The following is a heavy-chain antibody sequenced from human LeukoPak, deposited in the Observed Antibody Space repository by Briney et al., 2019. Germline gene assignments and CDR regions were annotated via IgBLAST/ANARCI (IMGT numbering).Heavy chain of an antibody. CDR3: ARAGSGVGADHHPYYYYYGMDV. J-gene: IGHJ6*02. V-gene: IGHV1-46*01. D-gene: IGHD1-26*01. CDR2: INPSGGST. CDR1: GYTVTSYY. Sequence: ASVKISCKASGYTVTSYYMHWVRQAPGQGLEWMGIINPSGGSTSYAQKFQGRVTMTRDTSTSTVYMELSSLRSEDTAVYYCARAGSGVGADHHPYYYYYGMDVWGQGTTVTVSS.